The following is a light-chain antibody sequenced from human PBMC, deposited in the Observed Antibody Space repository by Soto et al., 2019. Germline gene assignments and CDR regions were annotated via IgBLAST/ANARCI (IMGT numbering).Light chain of an antibody. CDR2: ASS. CDR3: QQRSDWPST. Sequence: EIVLTQSPATLSLSPGERATLSCRASQSVSTYFAWYQQKPGQAPRLLIYASSNRATGIPARFSGSGSGTDFTLTISSLEPEDFAVYYCQQRSDWPSTFGGGTKVEIK. J-gene: IGKJ4*01. CDR1: QSVSTY. V-gene: IGKV3-11*01.